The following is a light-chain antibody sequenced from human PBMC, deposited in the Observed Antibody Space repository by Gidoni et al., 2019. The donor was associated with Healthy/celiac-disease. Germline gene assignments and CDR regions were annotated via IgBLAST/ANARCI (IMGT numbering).Light chain of an antibody. CDR3: QQYGSSPT. CDR1: QSVSSSY. Sequence: EIVLTLSPGTLSLSPGERATLSCRASQSVSSSYLAWYQQKPGQAPRLLIYGASSRATGIPDRFNGSGSGTDFTLTISRLEPENFAVYYCQQYGSSPTFGQGTKVEIK. V-gene: IGKV3-20*01. J-gene: IGKJ1*01. CDR2: GAS.